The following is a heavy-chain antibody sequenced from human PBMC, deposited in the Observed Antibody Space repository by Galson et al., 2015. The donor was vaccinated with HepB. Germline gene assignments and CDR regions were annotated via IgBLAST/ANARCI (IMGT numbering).Heavy chain of an antibody. V-gene: IGHV1-18*04. J-gene: IGHJ3*02. CDR3: ARRGDYVWGIYRLDAFDI. CDR1: GYTFTSYG. D-gene: IGHD3-16*02. CDR2: ISAYNGNT. Sequence: SVKVSCKASGYTFTSYGISWVRQAPGQGLEWMGWISAYNGNTNYAQKLQGRVTMTTDTSTSTAYMELRSLRSDDTAVYYCARRGDYVWGIYRLDAFDIWGQGTMVTVPS.